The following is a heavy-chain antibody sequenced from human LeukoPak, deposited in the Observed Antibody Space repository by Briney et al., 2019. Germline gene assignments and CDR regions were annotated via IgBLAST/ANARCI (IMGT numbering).Heavy chain of an antibody. Sequence: PGGSRRLSCAVSGFTFSGYAMSWVRQAPGKGLEWVSTISGSGDYTYYADSVKGRFSISGDNSKNTLHLQMNSLRAEDTAVYYCAKVLSWSAVVVTAWGQGTLVTVSS. CDR3: AKVLSWSAVVVTA. D-gene: IGHD2-21*02. CDR1: GFTFSGYA. CDR2: ISGSGDYT. V-gene: IGHV3-23*01. J-gene: IGHJ4*02.